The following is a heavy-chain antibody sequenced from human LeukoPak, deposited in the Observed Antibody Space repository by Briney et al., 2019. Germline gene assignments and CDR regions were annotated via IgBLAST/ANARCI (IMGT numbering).Heavy chain of an antibody. J-gene: IGHJ6*03. CDR2: IKQDGSEK. Sequence: SGGSLRLSCAASGFTFSDYWMSWVRQAPGKGLEWVANIKQDGSEKHYVDSVGGRFTISRDNAKKSMYLQMNSLRDEDTAVYYCARDPSGGNSVFMDVWGKGTTVTVSS. CDR3: ARDPSGGNSVFMDV. D-gene: IGHD4-23*01. CDR1: GFTFSDYW. V-gene: IGHV3-7*01.